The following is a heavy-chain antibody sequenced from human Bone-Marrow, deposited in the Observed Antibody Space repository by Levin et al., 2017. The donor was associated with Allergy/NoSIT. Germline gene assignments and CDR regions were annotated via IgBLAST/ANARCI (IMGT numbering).Heavy chain of an antibody. Sequence: KPGGSLRLSCAASGVSFSTMNWVRQAPGMGLEWVSSISSSSNYKYYGDSVKGRFNISRDNAKNSVYLQMNSLRAEDTAIYYCASEDCRGGTCYMDHWGQGTLVTVSS. D-gene: IGHD2-15*01. V-gene: IGHV3-21*01. CDR3: ASEDCRGGTCYMDH. J-gene: IGHJ4*02. CDR2: ISSSSNYK. CDR1: GVSFST.